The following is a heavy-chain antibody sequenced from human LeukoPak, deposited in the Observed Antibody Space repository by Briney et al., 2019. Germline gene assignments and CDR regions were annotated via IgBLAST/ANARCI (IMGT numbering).Heavy chain of an antibody. D-gene: IGHD6-6*01. CDR3: RRSIPGRLYSFTY. Sequence: SETLSLTCAVYGGSFSGYYWSWIRQPPGKGLEWIGEINHSGSTNYNPSLKSRVTISVDTSKNQFSLKLSSVTAADAAVYYCRRSIPGRLYSFTYWAKGPLVTVS. CDR1: GGSFSGYY. J-gene: IGHJ4*02. V-gene: IGHV4-34*03. CDR2: INHSGST.